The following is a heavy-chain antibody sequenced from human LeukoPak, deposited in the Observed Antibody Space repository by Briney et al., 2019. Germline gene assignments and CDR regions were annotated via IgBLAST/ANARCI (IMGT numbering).Heavy chain of an antibody. V-gene: IGHV4-31*03. Sequence: SETLSLTCTVSGGSISGGGYYWSWIRQHPGKGLEWIGYIYYSGSTYYNPSLKSRVTISVDTSKNQFSLKLSSATAADTAVYYCARDLISSYYDSSGYLGSRRYYYGMDVWGQGTTVTVSS. D-gene: IGHD3-22*01. CDR2: IYYSGST. CDR1: GGSISGGGYY. CDR3: ARDLISSYYDSSGYLGSRRYYYGMDV. J-gene: IGHJ6*02.